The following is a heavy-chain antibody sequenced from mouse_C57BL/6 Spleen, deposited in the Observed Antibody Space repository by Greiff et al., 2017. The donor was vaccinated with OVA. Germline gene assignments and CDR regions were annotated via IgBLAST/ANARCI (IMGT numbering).Heavy chain of an antibody. CDR1: GYTFTSYW. CDR3: ARGLRYARDY. D-gene: IGHD1-3*01. J-gene: IGHJ4*01. Sequence: VKLQQPGAELVKPGASVKLSCKASGYTFTSYWMHWVKQRPGRGLEWIGRLDPNRGGTKYNEKFKSKATLTVDKPSSTAYMQLSSLTSEEAAVYYCARGLRYARDYGGKGTSVTVSS. V-gene: IGHV1-72*01. CDR2: LDPNRGGT.